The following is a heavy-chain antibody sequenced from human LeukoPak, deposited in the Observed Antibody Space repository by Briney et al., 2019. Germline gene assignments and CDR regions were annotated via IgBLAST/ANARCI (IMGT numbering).Heavy chain of an antibody. CDR2: ISSSSSYI. D-gene: IGHD6-19*01. CDR1: GFTFSSYS. V-gene: IGHV3-21*01. CDR3: ARDLGVSGAVAEFDY. J-gene: IGHJ4*02. Sequence: GGSLRLSCAASGFTFSSYSMAWVGRAQGKGLRWVYSISSSSSYIYYADSVKGRFTISRDNAKNSLYLQMNSLRAEDTAVYYCARDLGVSGAVAEFDYWGQGTLVTVSS.